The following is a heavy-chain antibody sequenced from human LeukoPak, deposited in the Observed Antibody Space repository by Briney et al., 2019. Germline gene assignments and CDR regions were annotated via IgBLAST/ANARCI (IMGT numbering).Heavy chain of an antibody. J-gene: IGHJ5*02. D-gene: IGHD3-10*01. CDR3: ARGKSELWFGELLGRFDP. CDR1: GYTFTSYG. V-gene: IGHV1-18*01. CDR2: ISAYNGNT. Sequence: GASVKVSCKASGYTFTSYGISWVRQAPGQGLEWMGWISAYNGNTNYAQKLQGRVTMTTDTSTSTAYMELRSLRSDDTAVYYCARGKSELWFGELLGRFDPWGQGTLVTVSS.